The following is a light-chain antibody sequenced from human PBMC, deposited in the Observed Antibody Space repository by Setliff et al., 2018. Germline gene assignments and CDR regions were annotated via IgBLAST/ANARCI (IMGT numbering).Light chain of an antibody. CDR2: DVT. Sequence: QSGLAQPPSASGSPGQSVTISCTGTSNDVWGHNYVSWYQQHPGKAPQLIIYDVTKRPSGVPDRFSGSKSGNTASLTVSGLQAEDEADYYCSSYADSNIFLFGTGTKV. CDR1: SNDVWGHNY. J-gene: IGLJ1*01. V-gene: IGLV2-8*01. CDR3: SSYADSNIFL.